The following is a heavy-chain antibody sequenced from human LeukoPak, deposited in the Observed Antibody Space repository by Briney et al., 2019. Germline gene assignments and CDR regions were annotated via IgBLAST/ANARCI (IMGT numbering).Heavy chain of an antibody. Sequence: PGGSLRLSCTASGFTFSRYGMHWVRQAPGKGLEWVGRIKSKTDGGTTDYAAPVKGRFTISRDDSKNTLYLQMNSLKTEDTAVYYCTPPNIRSGYDFGYWGQGTLVTVSS. CDR3: TPPNIRSGYDFGY. D-gene: IGHD5-12*01. CDR1: GFTFSRYG. CDR2: IKSKTDGGTT. J-gene: IGHJ4*02. V-gene: IGHV3-15*01.